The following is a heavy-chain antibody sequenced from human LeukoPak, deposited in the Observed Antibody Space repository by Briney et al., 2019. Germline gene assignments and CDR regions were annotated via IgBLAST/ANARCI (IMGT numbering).Heavy chain of an antibody. D-gene: IGHD3-22*01. V-gene: IGHV7-4-1*02. Sequence: ASVKVSCKASGYTLTSYAMNWVRQAPGQGLEWMGWINTNTGNPTYAQGFTGRFVFSLDTSVSTAYLQISSLKAEDTAVYYCAGRLDSSGYYSTSYYFDYWGQGTLVTVSS. CDR1: GYTLTSYA. J-gene: IGHJ4*02. CDR3: AGRLDSSGYYSTSYYFDY. CDR2: INTNTGNP.